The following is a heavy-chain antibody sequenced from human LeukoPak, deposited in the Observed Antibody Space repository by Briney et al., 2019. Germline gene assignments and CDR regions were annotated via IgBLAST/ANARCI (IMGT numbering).Heavy chain of an antibody. CDR1: GFTFSSYS. V-gene: IGHV3-48*02. D-gene: IGHD1-26*01. CDR3: ARVAVGATRVDFDY. Sequence: GGSLRLSCAASGFTFSSYSMNWVRQAPGKGLEWVSYISSSSSTIYYADSVRGRFTISKDNAKNSLYLQMNSLRDEDTAVYYCARVAVGATRVDFDYWGQGTLVTVSS. J-gene: IGHJ4*02. CDR2: ISSSSSTI.